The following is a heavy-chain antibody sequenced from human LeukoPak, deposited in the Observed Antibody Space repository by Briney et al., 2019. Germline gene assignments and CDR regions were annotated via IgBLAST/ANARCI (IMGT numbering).Heavy chain of an antibody. Sequence: GGSLRLSCAASGFTFSSYWMSWVRQAPGKGLEWVANIKPDGSEKYCVDSVKGRFTISRDNAKKSLYLQMNSLRAEDTAVYYCARGDFNDYGDYVDAFEIWGQGTMVTVSA. V-gene: IGHV3-7*01. D-gene: IGHD4-17*01. CDR2: IKPDGSEK. CDR1: GFTFSSYW. CDR3: ARGDFNDYGDYVDAFEI. J-gene: IGHJ3*02.